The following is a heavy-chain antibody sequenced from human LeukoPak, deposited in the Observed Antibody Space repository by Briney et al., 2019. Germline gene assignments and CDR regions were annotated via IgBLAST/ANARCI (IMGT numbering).Heavy chain of an antibody. Sequence: GGSLRLSCAASGFTFSSYSLNWVRQAPGKGLEWVSSISSSSSYVDYADSVKGRFTISRDNAKNSLCLQMDSLRVEDTAVYYCARDPPSRGTRYFDYWGQGTLVTVSS. CDR1: GFTFSSYS. D-gene: IGHD3-16*01. V-gene: IGHV3-21*01. J-gene: IGHJ4*02. CDR3: ARDPPSRGTRYFDY. CDR2: ISSSSSYV.